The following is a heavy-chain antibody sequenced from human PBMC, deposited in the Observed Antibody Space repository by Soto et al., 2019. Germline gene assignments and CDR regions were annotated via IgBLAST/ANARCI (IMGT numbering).Heavy chain of an antibody. CDR3: ARHREESGWVLDLGI. CDR2: IYYTGGT. J-gene: IGHJ3*02. V-gene: IGHV4-59*08. D-gene: IGHD1-1*01. Sequence: SDSLALTYSVSGRPVTGCVLCCIRQPPGKGLEWIGYIYYTGGTNYNPSLQSRVTISVDTSMNHFSLKLSSVTAADTAVYYCARHREESGWVLDLGIWGQGTMVT. CDR1: GRPVTGCV.